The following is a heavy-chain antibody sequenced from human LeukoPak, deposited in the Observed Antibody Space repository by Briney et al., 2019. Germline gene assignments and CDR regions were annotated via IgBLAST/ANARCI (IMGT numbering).Heavy chain of an antibody. J-gene: IGHJ4*02. Sequence: GGSLRLSCAAYRLSFSAYAMGWARQAPGKGMEWLSSLSSSGDAAYYVDALKGRFTISRDNSQYTLFLQMNSLSVDDTAIDYCATDTPSAPFNYWGQGTLVSVSS. CDR2: LSSSGDAA. CDR3: ATDTPSAPFNY. V-gene: IGHV3-23*01. CDR1: RLSFSAYA.